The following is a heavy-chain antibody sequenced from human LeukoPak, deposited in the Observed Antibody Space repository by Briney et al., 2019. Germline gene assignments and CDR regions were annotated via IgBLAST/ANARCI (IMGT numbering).Heavy chain of an antibody. J-gene: IGHJ4*02. Sequence: PSETLSLTCTVSGGSISSYYWSWIRQPPGKGLEWIGYIYYSGSTNYNPSLKSRVTISVDTSKNQFTLKLSSVTAADTAVYYCARVSSSSDFDYWGQGTLVTVSS. CDR1: GGSISSYY. V-gene: IGHV4-59*01. CDR2: IYYSGST. CDR3: ARVSSSSDFDY. D-gene: IGHD6-6*01.